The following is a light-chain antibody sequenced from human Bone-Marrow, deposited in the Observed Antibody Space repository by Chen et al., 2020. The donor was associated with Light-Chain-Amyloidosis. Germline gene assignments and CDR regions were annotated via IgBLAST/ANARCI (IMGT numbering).Light chain of an antibody. CDR1: NIGSTS. V-gene: IGLV3-21*02. CDR3: QVWDRSSDRPV. CDR2: DDS. J-gene: IGLJ3*02. Sequence: SYVLTQPSSVSVAPGQTATIACGGNNIGSTSVHWYQHTPGQAPLLVVYDDSDRPSGIPERLSGSKAGNTATLTISRVEAGDEADYYCQVWDRSSDRPVFGGGTKLTVL.